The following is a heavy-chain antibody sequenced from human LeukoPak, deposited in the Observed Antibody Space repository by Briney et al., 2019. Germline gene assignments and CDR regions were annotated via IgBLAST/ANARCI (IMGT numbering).Heavy chain of an antibody. D-gene: IGHD3-3*01. Sequence: GGSLRLSCAASGFTFSNYAMSWVRQAPGKGLEWVSIITDSGTNTYYTDSVKGRFTISRDNSKNTLYLQMNSLRAEDTAVYYCAKELRFLEWLLPNWFDPWGQGTLVTVSS. J-gene: IGHJ5*02. CDR2: ITDSGTNT. CDR1: GFTFSNYA. CDR3: AKELRFLEWLLPNWFDP. V-gene: IGHV3-23*01.